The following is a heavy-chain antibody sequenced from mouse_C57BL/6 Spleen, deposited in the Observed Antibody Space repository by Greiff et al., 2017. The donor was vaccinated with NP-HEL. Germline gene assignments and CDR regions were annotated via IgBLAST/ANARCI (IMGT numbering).Heavy chain of an antibody. V-gene: IGHV1-59*01. Sequence: QVQLQQPGAELVRPGTSVKLSCKASGYTFTSYWMHWVKQRPGQGLEWIGVIDPSDSYTNYNQKFKGKATLTVDTSSSPAYMQLSSLTSEDSAVYYCARFYITTVVATEAMDYWGQGTSVTVSS. D-gene: IGHD1-1*01. J-gene: IGHJ4*01. CDR3: ARFYITTVVATEAMDY. CDR2: IDPSDSYT. CDR1: GYTFTSYW.